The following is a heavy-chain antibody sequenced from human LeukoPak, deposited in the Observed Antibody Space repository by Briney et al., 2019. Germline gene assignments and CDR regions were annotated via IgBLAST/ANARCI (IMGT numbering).Heavy chain of an antibody. CDR3: ARLKSVLLWFGELLSYYFDY. Sequence: SETLSLTCTVSGGSISSSSYYWGWIRQPPGKGLEWIGSIYYSGSTYYNPSLKSRVTISVDTSKNQFSLKLSSVTAADTAAYYCARLKSVLLWFGELLSYYFDYWGQGTLVTVSS. V-gene: IGHV4-39*01. D-gene: IGHD3-10*01. CDR1: GGSISSSSYY. CDR2: IYYSGST. J-gene: IGHJ4*02.